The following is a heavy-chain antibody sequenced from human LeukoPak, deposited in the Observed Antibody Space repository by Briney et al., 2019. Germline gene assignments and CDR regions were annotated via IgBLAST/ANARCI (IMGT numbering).Heavy chain of an antibody. CDR1: GFTLTWHV. J-gene: IGHJ4*02. CDR2: VSYDGGSE. Sequence: GGSLRLSCSASGFTLTWHVMHWARQAPGKGLEWVAAVSYDGGSEYYADSVKGRFAVSRDNSKNTLYLQMRSLRPEDTAVYYCASNFYDVGGYYYRTPVQYWGQGTLVTVSS. V-gene: IGHV3-30*09. CDR3: ASNFYDVGGYYYRTPVQY. D-gene: IGHD3-22*01.